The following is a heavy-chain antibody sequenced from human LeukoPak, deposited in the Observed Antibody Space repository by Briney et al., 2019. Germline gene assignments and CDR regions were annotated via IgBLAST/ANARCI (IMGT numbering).Heavy chain of an antibody. V-gene: IGHV1-2*06. J-gene: IGHJ4*02. CDR1: GHTFTGYY. D-gene: IGHD3-22*01. CDR2: INPNSGGT. Sequence: ASVKVSCKASGHTFTGYYMHWVRQAPGQGLEWMGRINPNSGGTNYAQKFRGRVTMTRDTSISTAYMELSRLRSDDTAVYYCARGKYYYDSSGYYSLEYWGQGTLVTVSS. CDR3: ARGKYYYDSSGYYSLEY.